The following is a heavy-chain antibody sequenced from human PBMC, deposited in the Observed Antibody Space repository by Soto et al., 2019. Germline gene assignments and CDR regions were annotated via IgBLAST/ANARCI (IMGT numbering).Heavy chain of an antibody. Sequence: LRLSCAASGFTFSYYSMTWVRRSPGRGLEWVSSISSSTTYISYADSVRGRFTISRDNAKNSLYLQMSSLRADDTAVYYCARDWGPYWFDSWGQGILVTVSS. J-gene: IGHJ5*01. CDR3: ARDWGPYWFDS. D-gene: IGHD3-16*01. CDR1: GFTFSYYS. V-gene: IGHV3-21*01. CDR2: ISSSTTYI.